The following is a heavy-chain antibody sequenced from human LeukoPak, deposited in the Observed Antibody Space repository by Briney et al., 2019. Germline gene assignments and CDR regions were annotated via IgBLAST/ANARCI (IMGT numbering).Heavy chain of an antibody. J-gene: IGHJ4*02. Sequence: GRSLRLSCAASGFTFSSYAMHWVRQAPGKGLEWVAVISYDGSNKYYADSVKGRFTISRDNSKNTLYLQMNSLRAEDTAVYYCAKGDGGWCTHWGQGTLVTVSS. CDR2: ISYDGSNK. D-gene: IGHD2-8*01. CDR1: GFTFSSYA. V-gene: IGHV3-30-3*01. CDR3: AKGDGGWCTH.